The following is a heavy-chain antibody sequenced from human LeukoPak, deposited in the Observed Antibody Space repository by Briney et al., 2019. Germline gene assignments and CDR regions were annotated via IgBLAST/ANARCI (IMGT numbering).Heavy chain of an antibody. V-gene: IGHV4-34*01. J-gene: IGHJ5*02. D-gene: IGHD6-13*01. CDR3: ARVWYSSSWYLGNWFDP. Sequence: SETLSLTCAVYGGSFSGYYWSWIRQPPGKGLEWIGEINHSGSTNYNPSLKSRVTISVDTSKNQFSLKLSSVTAADTAVYYCARVWYSSSWYLGNWFDPWGQGTLVTVSS. CDR2: INHSGST. CDR1: GGSFSGYY.